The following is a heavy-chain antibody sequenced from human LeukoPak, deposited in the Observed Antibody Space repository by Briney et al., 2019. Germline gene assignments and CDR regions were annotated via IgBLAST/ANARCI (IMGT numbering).Heavy chain of an antibody. D-gene: IGHD3-16*01. CDR2: INPSGGST. CDR3: ARARRGVMDYFYYGMDV. CDR1: GYFFTSYY. J-gene: IGHJ6*02. Sequence: ASVKVSCKASGYFFTSYYMHWVRQAPGQGLEWMGIINPSGGSTSYPQKLQGRVTMTRDTTTSTVYMGLRSLRSEDTAVYFCARARRGVMDYFYYGMDVWGQGRTVTV. V-gene: IGHV1-46*01.